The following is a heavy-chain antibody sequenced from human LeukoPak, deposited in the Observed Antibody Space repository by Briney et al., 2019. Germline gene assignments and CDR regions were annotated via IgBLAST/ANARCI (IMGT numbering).Heavy chain of an antibody. CDR2: ISSSSSYI. J-gene: IGHJ4*02. D-gene: IGHD1-26*01. Sequence: GGSLRLSCAASGFTFSSYSMNWVCQAPGKGLEWVSSISSSSSYIYYADSVKGRFTISRDNAKNSLYLQMNSLRAEDTAVYYCARDLWWELRGYFDYWGQGTLVTVSS. CDR1: GFTFSSYS. V-gene: IGHV3-21*01. CDR3: ARDLWWELRGYFDY.